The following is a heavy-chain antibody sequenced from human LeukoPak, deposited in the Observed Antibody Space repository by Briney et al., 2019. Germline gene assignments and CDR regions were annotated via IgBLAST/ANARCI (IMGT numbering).Heavy chain of an antibody. CDR2: IYYSGST. Sequence: SETLSLTCTVSGGSISSSSYYWGWIRQPPGKGLEWIGSIYYSGSTYYNPSLKSRVTISVDTSKNQFSLKLSSVTAADTAVYYRARTPVWGSGSYFDLWGRGTLVTVSS. CDR3: ARTPVWGSGSYFDL. D-gene: IGHD3-10*01. V-gene: IGHV4-39*01. J-gene: IGHJ2*01. CDR1: GGSISSSSYY.